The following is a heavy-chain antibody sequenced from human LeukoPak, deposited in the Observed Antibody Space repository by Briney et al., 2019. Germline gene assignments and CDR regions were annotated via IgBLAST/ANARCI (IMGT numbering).Heavy chain of an antibody. D-gene: IGHD5-24*01. CDR1: GGSFSGYY. CDR2: INHSGST. CDR3: ARDHKDGYNSD. J-gene: IGHJ4*02. Sequence: PSETLSLTCAVYGGSFSGYYWSWIRQPPGKGLEWIGEINHSGSTNYNPSLKSRVTISVDTSKNQFSLKLSSVTAADTAVYYCARDHKDGYNSDWGQGTLVTVSS. V-gene: IGHV4-34*01.